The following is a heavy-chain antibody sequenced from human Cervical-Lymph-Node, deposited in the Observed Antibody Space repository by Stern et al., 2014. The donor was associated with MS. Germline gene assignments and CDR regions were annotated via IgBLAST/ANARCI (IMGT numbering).Heavy chain of an antibody. CDR1: GGSISSGSYY. CDR3: AREDSSGPFDY. Sequence: QVQLQESGPGLVKPSQTLSLTCTVSGGSISSGSYYWSWIRQPAGKGLEWIGRIYTSGSTNYNPSLKSRVTISVDTSKNPFSLKLSSGTAADTAVYYCAREDSSGPFDYWGQGTLVTVSS. V-gene: IGHV4-61*02. CDR2: IYTSGST. J-gene: IGHJ4*02. D-gene: IGHD3-22*01.